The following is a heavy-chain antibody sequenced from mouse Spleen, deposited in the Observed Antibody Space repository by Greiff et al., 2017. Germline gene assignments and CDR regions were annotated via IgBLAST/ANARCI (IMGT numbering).Heavy chain of an antibody. D-gene: IGHD2-1*01. CDR2: INPSTGGT. Sequence: VQLQQSGPELVKPGASVKISCKASGYSFTGYYMNWVKQSPEKSLEWIGEINPSTGGTTYNQKFKAKATLTVDKSSSTAYMQLKSLTSEDSAVYYCAREGYYGNRMDYWGQGTSVTVSS. CDR1: GYSFTGYY. V-gene: IGHV1-42*01. CDR3: AREGYYGNRMDY. J-gene: IGHJ4*01.